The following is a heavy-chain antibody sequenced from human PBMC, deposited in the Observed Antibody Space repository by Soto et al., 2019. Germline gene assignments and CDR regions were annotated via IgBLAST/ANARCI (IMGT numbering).Heavy chain of an antibody. D-gene: IGHD1-26*01. CDR2: IHPSGGTT. V-gene: IGHV1-46*01. CDR3: ARSSYNPYFDY. Sequence: QVQLVQSGAEVKKPGASVKVSCKASGYTFTNYYMHWVRQAPGQGLEWMGIIHPSGGTTVYAQKFKGIVTMTRNTSTSTDYMELTRLRSEDTAVYYCARSSYNPYFDYWGQGTLVTVSS. CDR1: GYTFTNYY. J-gene: IGHJ4*02.